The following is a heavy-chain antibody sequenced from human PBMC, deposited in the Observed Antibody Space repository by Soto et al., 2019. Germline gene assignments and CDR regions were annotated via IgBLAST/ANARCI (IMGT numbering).Heavy chain of an antibody. CDR2: ISSSSSVI. D-gene: IGHD3-16*01. J-gene: IGHJ6*03. V-gene: IGHV3-48*01. CDR1: GFILSDCA. Sequence: EVQLVESGGGLVQPGGSLRLSCANSGFILSDCAMNWVRQAPGKGLEWVSYISSSSSVIDYADSVKGRFTVSRDNARTSLYLQMNSLRAEDTAVYYCATDISWGSKWYYYMDVWGKGTTFTVSS. CDR3: ATDISWGSKWYYYMDV.